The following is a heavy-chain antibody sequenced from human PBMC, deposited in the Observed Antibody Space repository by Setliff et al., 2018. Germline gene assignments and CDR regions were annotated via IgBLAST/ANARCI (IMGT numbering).Heavy chain of an antibody. D-gene: IGHD3-22*01. J-gene: IGHJ3*02. V-gene: IGHV4-4*02. Sequence: SETLSLTCAVSGASISSVNLWSWVRQPPGKGLEWIGEIYHNESTNFNPSLESRVTLSIDKSKNQFSLKLSSVTAADTAVYYCARGLSYYDSSGYLLAPYAFEIWGQGTMVTVSS. CDR2: IYHNEST. CDR3: ARGLSYYDSSGYLLAPYAFEI. CDR1: GASISSVNL.